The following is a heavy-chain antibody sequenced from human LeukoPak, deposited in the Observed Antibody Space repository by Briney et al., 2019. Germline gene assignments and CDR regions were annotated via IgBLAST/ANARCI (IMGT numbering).Heavy chain of an antibody. J-gene: IGHJ4*02. CDR3: ARAPRSPYSSSWMQYYFDY. CDR2: FDPEDGET. D-gene: IGHD6-13*01. CDR1: GYTLTELS. Sequence: ASVKVSCKVSGYTLTELSMHWVRQAPGKGLEWMGGFDPEDGETIYAQKFQGRVTMTEDTSTDTVYMELSSLRSEDTAVYYCARAPRSPYSSSWMQYYFDYWGQGTLVTVS. V-gene: IGHV1-24*01.